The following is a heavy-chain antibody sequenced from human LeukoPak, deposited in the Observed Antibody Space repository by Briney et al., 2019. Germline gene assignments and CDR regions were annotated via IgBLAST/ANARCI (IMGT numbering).Heavy chain of an antibody. CDR2: INHSGST. J-gene: IGHJ4*02. Sequence: PSETLSLTCAVYGGSFSGYYWSWIRQPPGKGLEWIGEINHSGSTNYNPSLKSRVTISVDTSKNQFSLKLSSVTAADTAVYYCASPSIAARLGYFDYWGQGTLVTVSS. CDR1: GGSFSGYY. V-gene: IGHV4-34*01. CDR3: ASPSIAARLGYFDY. D-gene: IGHD6-6*01.